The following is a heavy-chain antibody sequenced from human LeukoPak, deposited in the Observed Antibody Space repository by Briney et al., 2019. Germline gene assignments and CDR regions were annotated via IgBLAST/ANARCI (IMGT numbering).Heavy chain of an antibody. J-gene: IGHJ4*02. CDR3: AKGDRNYDFWSGYYGH. V-gene: IGHV3-30*18. Sequence: GGSLRLSCAASGFTFSSYGMHWVRQAPGKGLEWVAVISYDGSNKYYADSVKGRFTISRDNSKNTLYLQMNSLRAEDTAVYYCAKGDRNYDFWSGYYGHWDQGTLVTVSS. CDR1: GFTFSSYG. CDR2: ISYDGSNK. D-gene: IGHD3-3*01.